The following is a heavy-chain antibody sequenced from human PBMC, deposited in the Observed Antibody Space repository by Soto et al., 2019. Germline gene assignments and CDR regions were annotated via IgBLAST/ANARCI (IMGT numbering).Heavy chain of an antibody. V-gene: IGHV1-69*08. Sequence: QVQLVQSGAEVKKPGSSVKVSCKASGGTFSSYTISWVRQAPGQGLEWMGRIIPILGIANYAQKFQGRVTITADNSTSTAYMELSSLRSEDTAVYYCARDPYPAARADSPSESLLWGQGTLVTVSS. D-gene: IGHD2-2*01. CDR1: GGTFSSYT. CDR3: ARDPYPAARADSPSESLL. CDR2: IIPILGIA. J-gene: IGHJ4*02.